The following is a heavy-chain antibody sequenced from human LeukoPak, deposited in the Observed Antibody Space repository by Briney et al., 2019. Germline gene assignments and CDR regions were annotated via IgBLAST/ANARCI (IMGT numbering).Heavy chain of an antibody. V-gene: IGHV4-31*03. CDR1: GDSISSGGYY. J-gene: IGHJ4*02. D-gene: IGHD6-19*01. CDR3: ARDKAGTRDY. CDR2: IYYSGSS. Sequence: SETLSLTCTVSGDSISSGGYYWSWIRQRPGKGLEWIGYIYYSGSSYYNPSLKSRVTISVDTSNNQFSLKLSSVIAADTAVYYCARDKAGTRDYWGQGTLVTVSS.